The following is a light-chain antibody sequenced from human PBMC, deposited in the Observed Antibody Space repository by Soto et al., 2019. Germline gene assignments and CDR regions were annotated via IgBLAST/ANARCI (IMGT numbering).Light chain of an antibody. Sequence: ETVLAQSPGPLSLSPGEGATLSCRATQAVYSSLLACDQQKPRRAPSRLIDGASSRATGTPDRISGSRTGTNLALSISRLEVQDVAVYHCRQYGNAPITVGQGTRLEI. CDR1: QAVYSSL. CDR3: RQYGNAPIT. J-gene: IGKJ5*01. V-gene: IGKV3-20*01. CDR2: GAS.